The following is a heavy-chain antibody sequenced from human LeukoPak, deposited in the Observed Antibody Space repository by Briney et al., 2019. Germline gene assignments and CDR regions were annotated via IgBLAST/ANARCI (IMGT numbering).Heavy chain of an antibody. CDR1: GYTFTSYA. D-gene: IGHD2-8*01. CDR3: ARDMLPRIYYYYGMDV. J-gene: IGHJ6*02. CDR2: INTNTGNP. V-gene: IGHV7-4-1*02. Sequence: ASVKVSCKASGYTFTSYAMNWVRQAPGQGLEWMGWINTNTGNPTYAQGFTGRFVFSLDTSVSTAYLQISSLKAEDTAVYYCARDMLPRIYYYYGMDVWGQGTTVTVSS.